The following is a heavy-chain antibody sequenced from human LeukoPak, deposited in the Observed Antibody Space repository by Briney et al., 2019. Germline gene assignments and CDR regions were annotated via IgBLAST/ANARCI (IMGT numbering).Heavy chain of an antibody. D-gene: IGHD3-22*01. CDR3: ARESYYDSSGYPVNYYYYMDV. Sequence: PGGSLRLSCAASGFTFSSYWMSWVRQAPGKGLEWVANIKQDGSEKYYVDSVKGRFTISRDNAKNSLHLQMNSLRAEDTAVYYCARESYYDSSGYPVNYYYYMDVWGRGTTVTVSS. J-gene: IGHJ6*03. CDR1: GFTFSSYW. CDR2: IKQDGSEK. V-gene: IGHV3-7*01.